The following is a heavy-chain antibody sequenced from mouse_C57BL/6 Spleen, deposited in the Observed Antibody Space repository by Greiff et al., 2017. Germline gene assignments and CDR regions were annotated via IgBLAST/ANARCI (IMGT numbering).Heavy chain of an antibody. CDR1: GYTFTSYW. J-gene: IGHJ1*03. V-gene: IGHV1-64*01. CDR2: IHPNSGST. Sequence: QVQLQQPGAELVKPGASVKLSCKASGYTFTSYWMHWVKQRPGHGLAWIGMIHPNSGSTNYNEKFKSKATLTVDKSSSTPYMQLSSLPSEDSAVYYCSIPYGGSWYFYVRGTGTTVTVSS. D-gene: IGHD1-2*01. CDR3: SIPYGGSWYFYV.